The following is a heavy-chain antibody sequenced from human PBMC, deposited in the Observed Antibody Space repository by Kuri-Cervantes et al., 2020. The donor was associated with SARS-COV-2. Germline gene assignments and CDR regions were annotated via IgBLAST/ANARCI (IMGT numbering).Heavy chain of an antibody. CDR2: ISSSSSTI. J-gene: IGHJ6*02. CDR1: GFTFSSYS. V-gene: IGHV3-48*01. CDR3: ARDRSRITIFGVITRYGMDV. D-gene: IGHD3-3*01. Sequence: GESLKISCAASGFTFSSYSMNWVRQAPGKGLEWVSYISSSSSTIYYADSVKGRFTISRDNAKNTLYLQMNSLRAEGTAVYYCARDRSRITIFGVITRYGMDVWGQGTTVTVSS.